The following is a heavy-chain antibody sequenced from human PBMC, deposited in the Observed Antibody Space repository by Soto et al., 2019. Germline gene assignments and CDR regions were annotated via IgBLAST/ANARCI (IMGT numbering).Heavy chain of an antibody. Sequence: GGCLRLSCAASGFTFSSYAMHWVRQAPGKGLEWVAVISSDGSKKYYADSVKGRFTISRDNSENTLFLQMNSLRAEDTAVYYCARDEYFDPSGPPYDYWGQGSLVTVSS. V-gene: IGHV3-30-3*01. J-gene: IGHJ4*02. CDR2: ISSDGSKK. D-gene: IGHD3-9*01. CDR1: GFTFSSYA. CDR3: ARDEYFDPSGPPYDY.